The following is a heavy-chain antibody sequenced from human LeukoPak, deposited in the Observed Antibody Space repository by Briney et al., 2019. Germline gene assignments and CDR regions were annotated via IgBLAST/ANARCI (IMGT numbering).Heavy chain of an antibody. CDR1: GFTFSSYA. CDR3: AKGGTRGQFGDLFYFDY. D-gene: IGHD3-10*01. V-gene: IGHV3-23*01. J-gene: IGHJ4*02. Sequence: GGSLRLSCAASGFTFSSYAMNWVRRAPGKGLEWVSSITSGGGSTYYADSVKGRFTISGDNSKKTLYLQMNSLRAEDTAVYYCAKGGTRGQFGDLFYFDYWGQGILVTVSS. CDR2: ITSGGGST.